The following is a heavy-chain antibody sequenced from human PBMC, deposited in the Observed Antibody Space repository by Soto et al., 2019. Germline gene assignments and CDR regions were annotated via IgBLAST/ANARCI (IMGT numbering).Heavy chain of an antibody. CDR3: TTDQLRGYDYYYYYYYGMDV. CDR2: IKSKTDGGTT. V-gene: IGHV3-15*01. J-gene: IGHJ6*02. Sequence: PGGSLRLSCAASGFTFSNAWMSWVRQAPGKGLEWVGRIKSKTDGGTTDYAAPVKGRFTISRDDSKNTLYLQMNSLKTEDTAVYYCTTDQLRGYDYYYYYYYGMDVWGQGTTVTVSS. D-gene: IGHD5-12*01. CDR1: GFTFSNAW.